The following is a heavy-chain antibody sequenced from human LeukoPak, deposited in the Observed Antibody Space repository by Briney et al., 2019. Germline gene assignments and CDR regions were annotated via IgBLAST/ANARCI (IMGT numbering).Heavy chain of an antibody. Sequence: GGSLRLSCVASGFTYSHYGMNWVRQAPGKGLEWVSGITSDSRGIYYADSVKGRFTISRDNSKNTLYLQMNSLRAEDTAVYYCATLPGIMITFGGVIVDTGYFDYWGQGTLVTVSS. CDR1: GFTYSHYG. CDR3: ATLPGIMITFGGVIVDTGYFDY. V-gene: IGHV3-23*01. D-gene: IGHD3-16*02. CDR2: ITSDSRGI. J-gene: IGHJ4*02.